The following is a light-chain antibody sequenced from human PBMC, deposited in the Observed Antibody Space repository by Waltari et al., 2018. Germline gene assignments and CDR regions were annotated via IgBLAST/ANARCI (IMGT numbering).Light chain of an antibody. Sequence: QSVLTQPPSLSAAPGQKVTISCSGSRSNIGYNFVSWYQQFPGTAPKLLIYENNKRPSGIPDRFSGSKSGTSGTLVITGVQTGDEADYYCGSWDSSLSLVFGGGTKLSVL. CDR1: RSNIGYNF. J-gene: IGLJ2*01. CDR3: GSWDSSLSLV. V-gene: IGLV1-51*02. CDR2: ENN.